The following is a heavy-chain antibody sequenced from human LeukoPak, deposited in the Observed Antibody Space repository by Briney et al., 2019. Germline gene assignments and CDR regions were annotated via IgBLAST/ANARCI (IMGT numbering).Heavy chain of an antibody. D-gene: IGHD2/OR15-2a*01. Sequence: SETLSLTRTVSGGSISSYQWSWIRQPPGKGLEWIGYISYSGFTNYNPSLKSRVTISLDTSENQFSLKLTSVTAADTAVYYCAGHHPRNTVDFWGQGTLVTVSS. CDR1: GGSISSYQ. J-gene: IGHJ4*02. CDR2: ISYSGFT. CDR3: AGHHPRNTVDF. V-gene: IGHV4-59*08.